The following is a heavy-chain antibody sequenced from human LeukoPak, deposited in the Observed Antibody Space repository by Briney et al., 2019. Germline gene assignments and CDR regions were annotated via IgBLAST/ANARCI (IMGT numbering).Heavy chain of an antibody. CDR2: IKQDGSEK. V-gene: IGHV3-7*01. D-gene: IGHD3-22*01. CDR1: GFTFSSYW. CDR3: ARATYYYDSSGYYKRYYFDY. J-gene: IGHJ4*02. Sequence: GGSLRLSCAASGFTFSSYWMSWVRQAPGKGLEWVANIKQDGSEKYYVDSVKGRFTISRDNAKNSLYLQMNSLRAEETAVYYCARATYYYDSSGYYKRYYFDYWGQGTLVTVSS.